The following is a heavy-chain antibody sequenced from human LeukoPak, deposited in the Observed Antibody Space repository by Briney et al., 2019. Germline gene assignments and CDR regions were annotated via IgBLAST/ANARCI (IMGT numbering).Heavy chain of an antibody. CDR1: GGSFSGYY. J-gene: IGHJ5*02. V-gene: IGHV4-34*01. CDR2: INHSGST. Sequence: PSETLSLTCAVYGGSFSGYYWSWIRQPPGKGLEWIGEINHSGSTNYNPSLKSRVTISVDTSKNQFSLKLSSVTAADTAVYYCVRNAGTTRYYYGSGSSNWFDPWGQGTLVTVSS. D-gene: IGHD3-10*01. CDR3: VRNAGTTRYYYGSGSSNWFDP.